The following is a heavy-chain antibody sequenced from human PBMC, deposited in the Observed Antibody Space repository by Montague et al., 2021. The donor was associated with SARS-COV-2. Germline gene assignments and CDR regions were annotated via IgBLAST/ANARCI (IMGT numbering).Heavy chain of an antibody. V-gene: IGHV4-39*01. J-gene: IGHJ4*02. D-gene: IGHD3-16*01. CDR1: GGSISSSSYY. CDR3: ASHPRGYYDYVWGSPSYYLDY. CDR2: IYYSGST. Sequence: SETLSLTCTVSGGSISSSSYYWGWIRQPPGKGLEWIGSIYYSGSTYYNSSLKSRVTISVDTSKNQFSLNLSSVTAADTAVYYCASHPRGYYDYVWGSPSYYLDYWGQGTLVTVSS.